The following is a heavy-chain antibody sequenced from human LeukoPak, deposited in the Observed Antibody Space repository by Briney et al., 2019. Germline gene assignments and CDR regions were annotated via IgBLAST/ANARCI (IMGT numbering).Heavy chain of an antibody. Sequence: PGGSLRLSCAASGFTFSTYGMSWVRQAPGKGLEWVSAISGSGGTTYYADSVKGRFTISRDNSKNTLYLQMNSLRAEDTAVYYCAINVRDDYWYYYYMDVWGKGTTVTVSS. CDR1: GFTFSTYG. J-gene: IGHJ6*03. CDR2: ISGSGGTT. D-gene: IGHD2-8*02. V-gene: IGHV3-23*01. CDR3: AINVRDDYWYYYYMDV.